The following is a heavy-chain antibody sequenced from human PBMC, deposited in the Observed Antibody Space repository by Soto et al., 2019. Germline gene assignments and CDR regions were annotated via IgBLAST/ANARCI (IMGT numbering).Heavy chain of an antibody. D-gene: IGHD3-22*01. CDR1: GGSISSGGYS. J-gene: IGHJ3*02. CDR2: IYHSGST. V-gene: IGHV4-30-2*01. Sequence: SETLSLTCAVSGGSISSGGYSWSWIRQPPGKGLEWIGYIYHSGSTYYNPSLKSRVTISVDRSKNQFSLKLSSVTAADTAVYYCAGGGDSSGYYRSGAFDIWGQGTMVTVSS. CDR3: AGGGDSSGYYRSGAFDI.